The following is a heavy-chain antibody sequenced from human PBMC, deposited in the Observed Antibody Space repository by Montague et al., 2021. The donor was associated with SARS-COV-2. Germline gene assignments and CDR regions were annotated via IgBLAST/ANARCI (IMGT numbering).Heavy chain of an antibody. J-gene: IGHJ6*03. CDR3: ARDSRTDFDWLFPDSGSYYYYMDV. Sequence: SETPSLTCTVSGGSISSYYWGWIRQPPGKGLEWIGYIYYSGSTNYNPSLKSRVTISVDTSKNQFSLKLSSVTAADTAVYYCARDSRTDFDWLFPDSGSYYYYMDVWGKGTTVTVSS. D-gene: IGHD3-9*01. V-gene: IGHV4-59*01. CDR2: IYYSGST. CDR1: GGSISSYY.